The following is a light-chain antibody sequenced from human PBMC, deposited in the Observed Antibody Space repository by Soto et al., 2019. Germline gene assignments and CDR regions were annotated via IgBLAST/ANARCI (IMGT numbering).Light chain of an antibody. J-gene: IGKJ3*01. CDR2: DVS. CDR3: QQRSNRPRYT. Sequence: EIVLTQSPATLSLSPGERATLSCRASQSVDNHLAWYQQKPGQAPRLLIYDVSNRATGTPARFSGSGSGTDFTLTISSLEPEDFAVYFCQQRSNRPRYTFXPRTKVDIK. V-gene: IGKV3-11*01. CDR1: QSVDNH.